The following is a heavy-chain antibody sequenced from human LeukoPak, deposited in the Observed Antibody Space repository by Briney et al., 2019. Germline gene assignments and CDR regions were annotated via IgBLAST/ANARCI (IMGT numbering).Heavy chain of an antibody. CDR1: GGSISSGGYY. V-gene: IGHV4-30-4*08. D-gene: IGHD3-3*01. J-gene: IGHJ4*02. Sequence: SQTLSLTCTVSGGSISSGGYYWSWIRQHPGKGLEWIGYIYYSGSTHYNPSLKSRLTISVDTSKNQFSLKLSSVTAADTAVYYCARTNDFWSGYHGDYWGQGTLVTVSS. CDR2: IYYSGST. CDR3: ARTNDFWSGYHGDY.